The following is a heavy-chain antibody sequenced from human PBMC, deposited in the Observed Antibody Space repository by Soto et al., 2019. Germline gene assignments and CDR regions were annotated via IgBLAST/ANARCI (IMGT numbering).Heavy chain of an antibody. J-gene: IGHJ5*02. CDR1: GFTFSNLC. Sequence: VRSMRLPSAASGFTFSNLCMHRVRQTPGTGLVWXSXIXXXGXSXTXAXXXXGRFTISRDNAKNTLYLQMNSLRAEDTAMFSCARDLWSSDNWFDPWGEGTLGTV. V-gene: IGHV3-74*03. D-gene: IGHD6-19*01. CDR3: ARDLWSSDNWFDP. CDR2: IXXXGXSX.